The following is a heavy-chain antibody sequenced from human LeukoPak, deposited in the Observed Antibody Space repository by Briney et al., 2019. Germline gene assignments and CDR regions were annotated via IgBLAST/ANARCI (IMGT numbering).Heavy chain of an antibody. V-gene: IGHV1-18*01. CDR1: GYTFTSYG. CDR2: INTYNGNT. J-gene: IGHJ4*01. Sequence: ASVKVSCKASGYTFTSYGISWVRQAPGQGLEWMRWINTYNGNTNYAQNLQGRVSMTTDTSTSTAYMELRSLRSDDTAVYYCAREYSGTTGADYWGQGTLVTVSS. D-gene: IGHD1-26*01. CDR3: AREYSGTTGADY.